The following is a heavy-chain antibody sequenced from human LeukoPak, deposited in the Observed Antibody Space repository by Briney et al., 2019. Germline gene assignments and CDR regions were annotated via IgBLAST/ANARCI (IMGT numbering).Heavy chain of an antibody. CDR1: GGSFSGYY. CDR2: INHSGST. D-gene: IGHD1-26*01. V-gene: IGHV4-34*01. J-gene: IGHJ4*02. CDR3: ARGLESGSYFGYYFDY. Sequence: SETLSLTCAVYGGSFSGYYWSWIRQPPGKGLEWIGEINHSGSTNYNPSLKSRVTISVDTSKNQFSLELSSVTAADTAVYYCARGLESGSYFGYYFDYWGQGTLVTVSS.